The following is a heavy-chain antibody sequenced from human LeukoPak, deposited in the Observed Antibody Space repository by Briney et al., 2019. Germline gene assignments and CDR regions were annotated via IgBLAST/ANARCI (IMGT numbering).Heavy chain of an antibody. J-gene: IGHJ6*03. Sequence: GSLRLSCAASGFTFSSYSMNWVRQAPGKGLEWVSSISSSSSYIYYADSVKGRFTISRDNAKNSLYLQMNSLRAEDTAVYYCARDPDGDSYYYYMDVWGKGTTVTVSS. D-gene: IGHD4-17*01. CDR2: ISSSSSYI. CDR3: ARDPDGDSYYYYMDV. CDR1: GFTFSSYS. V-gene: IGHV3-21*01.